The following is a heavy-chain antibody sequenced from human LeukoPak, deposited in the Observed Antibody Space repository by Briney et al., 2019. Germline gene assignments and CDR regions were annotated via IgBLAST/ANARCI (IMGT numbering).Heavy chain of an antibody. CDR1: GFTFNNYA. V-gene: IGHV3-23*01. CDR3: ARSGNTGRNWYFDL. CDR2: ISKSGDYT. Sequence: GGSLRLSCAASGFTFNNYALSWVRQAPGKGLEWVAAISKSGDYTHYADSLKGRFTISRDNSKNTLYLQMDSLRAEDTAVYYCARSGNTGRNWYFDLWGRGTLVTVSS. J-gene: IGHJ2*01. D-gene: IGHD3-10*01.